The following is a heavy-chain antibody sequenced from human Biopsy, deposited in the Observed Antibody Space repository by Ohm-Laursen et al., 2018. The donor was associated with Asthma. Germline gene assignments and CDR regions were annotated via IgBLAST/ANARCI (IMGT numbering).Heavy chain of an antibody. D-gene: IGHD3-10*01. CDR1: GGSFTSSDYY. Sequence: TLSLTCTVSGGSFTSSDYYWAWIRQTPGKGLEWIGYIYYSGYSNYRPSLKSRVSISVDTSKKQFSLKLASVTAADTAVYYCARISRGVRIGIDSWGQGTLVTVSS. CDR2: IYYSGYS. V-gene: IGHV4-30-4*08. J-gene: IGHJ4*02. CDR3: ARISRGVRIGIDS.